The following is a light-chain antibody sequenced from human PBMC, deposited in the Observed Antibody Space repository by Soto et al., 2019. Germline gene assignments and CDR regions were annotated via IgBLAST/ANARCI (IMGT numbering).Light chain of an antibody. CDR1: QSVSYY. CDR2: DAS. CDR3: QQRSNWPIT. V-gene: IGKV3-11*01. J-gene: IGKJ5*01. Sequence: EIVMTQSPATLSVSPGETTRLSCRASQSVSYYLAWYQQKPGQAPRLLIYDASNRATGIPARFSGSGSGTDFTLTISSLEPEDFAVYYCQQRSNWPITFGQGTRLEIK.